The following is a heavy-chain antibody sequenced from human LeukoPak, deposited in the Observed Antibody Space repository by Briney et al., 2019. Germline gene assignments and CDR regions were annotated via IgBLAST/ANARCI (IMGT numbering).Heavy chain of an antibody. CDR1: GYTFTSYY. D-gene: IGHD2-2*01. Sequence: SVKVSCKASGYTFTSYYMHWVRQTPGQGLEWMVGIIPIFGTANYAQKFQGRVTITADESTSTAYMELSSLRSEDTAVYYCASVRKGYCSSTSCYAPLNYWGQGTLVTVSS. CDR2: IIPIFGTA. V-gene: IGHV1-69*13. J-gene: IGHJ4*02. CDR3: ASVRKGYCSSTSCYAPLNY.